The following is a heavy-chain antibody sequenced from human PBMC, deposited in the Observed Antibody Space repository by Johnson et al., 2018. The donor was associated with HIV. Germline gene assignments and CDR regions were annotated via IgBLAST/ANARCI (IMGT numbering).Heavy chain of an antibody. CDR3: ARGDFWSGYPDAFDI. D-gene: IGHD3-3*01. Sequence: VQLVESGGGVVEPGRSLRLSCAASGFTFSSNYMNWVRQAPGKGLEWVSVIYSGGRTYYADSVTGRFTISRDNSKNTLYMQMNSLRAEDTAVYYCARGDFWSGYPDAFDIWGQVTLVTVSS. V-gene: IGHV3-66*02. J-gene: IGHJ3*02. CDR1: GFTFSSNY. CDR2: IYSGGRT.